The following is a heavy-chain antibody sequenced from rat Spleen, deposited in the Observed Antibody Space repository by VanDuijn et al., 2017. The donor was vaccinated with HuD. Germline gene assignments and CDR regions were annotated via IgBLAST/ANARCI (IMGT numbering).Heavy chain of an antibody. D-gene: IGHD1-7*01. J-gene: IGHJ2*01. CDR2: IWSNGGT. CDR1: VLSLKSNS. V-gene: IGHV2-47*01. Sequence: QVQLKESGPGMVKPSQTLSLTGTVSVLSLKSNSVSWIRQPPGKGREWMGAIWSNGGTDYNSAIKSLLSISRDTSKSRLLLKLNRLQPADTAMYFCAHSHTTPISCHYWGQGVTATVSS. CDR3: AHSHTTPISCHY.